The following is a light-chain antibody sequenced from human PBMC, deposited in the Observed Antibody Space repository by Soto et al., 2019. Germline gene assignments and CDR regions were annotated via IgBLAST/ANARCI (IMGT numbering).Light chain of an antibody. CDR3: QHYGSLVLT. CDR1: QSVSSSY. CDR2: GAY. V-gene: IGKV3-20*01. J-gene: IGKJ4*01. Sequence: EIVLTQSPGTLSLSPGERATLSCRASQSVSSSYLAWYQQKPGQAPRLLIYGAYSRATGIPDRFSGSGSGKAFNLTISRLEPEDFAVYYCQHYGSLVLTFGGGTKVEIK.